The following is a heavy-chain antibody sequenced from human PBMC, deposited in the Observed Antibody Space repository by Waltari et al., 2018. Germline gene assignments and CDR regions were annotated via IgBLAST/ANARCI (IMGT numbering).Heavy chain of an antibody. D-gene: IGHD1-1*01. CDR3: AREPGTTGVANLAVDI. J-gene: IGHJ3*02. Sequence: QVQLVQSGAEVKKPGSSVKVSCKASGGTFSSYAISWVRQAPGQGLEWMGGIIPMLGTASDAQNFQGRGTINADEATRTAYMELSSLRSEDTAVYYCAREPGTTGVANLAVDIWGQGTMVTVSS. V-gene: IGHV1-69*01. CDR2: IIPMLGTA. CDR1: GGTFSSYA.